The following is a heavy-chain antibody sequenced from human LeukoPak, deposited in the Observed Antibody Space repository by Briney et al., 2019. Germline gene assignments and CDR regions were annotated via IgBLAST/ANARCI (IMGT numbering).Heavy chain of an antibody. CDR1: GGSISSGDYY. V-gene: IGHV4-30-4*08. CDR2: IYYSGST. D-gene: IGHD5-18*01. Sequence: SETLSLTCTVSGGSISSGDYYWSWIRQPPGKGLEWIGYIYYSGSTYYNPSLKSRVTISVDTSKNQFSLKLSSVTAADTAVYYCARVAYVDVDTAMVTGGAVDYWGQGTLVTVSS. J-gene: IGHJ4*02. CDR3: ARVAYVDVDTAMVTGGAVDY.